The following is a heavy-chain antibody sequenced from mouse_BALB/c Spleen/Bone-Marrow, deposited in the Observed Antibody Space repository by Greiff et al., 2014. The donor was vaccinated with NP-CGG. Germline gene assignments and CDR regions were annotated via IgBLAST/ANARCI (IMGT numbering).Heavy chain of an antibody. CDR2: INPNNGGT. CDR3: ARRTTVVAYYFDY. D-gene: IGHD1-1*01. J-gene: IGHJ2*01. V-gene: IGHV1-18*01. CDR1: GYTFTEYT. Sequence: VQLKESGPELVKPGASVKISCKTSGYTFTEYTMHWVKQSHGKSLEWIGGINPNNGGTSYNKKFKGKATLTVDKSSSTAYMELRSLTSEDSAVYYCARRTTVVAYYFDYWGQGTTLTVSS.